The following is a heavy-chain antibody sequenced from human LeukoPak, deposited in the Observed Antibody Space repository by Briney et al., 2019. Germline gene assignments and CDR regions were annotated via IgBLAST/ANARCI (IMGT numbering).Heavy chain of an antibody. V-gene: IGHV1-18*01. Sequence: ASVKVSCKASGYTFTSYGISWVRQAPGQGLEWKGWISAYNGNTNYAQKLQGRVTMTTDTSTSTAYMELRSLRSDDTAVYYCARVRSYYDSSAYDYWGQGTLVTVSS. CDR1: GYTFTSYG. J-gene: IGHJ4*02. D-gene: IGHD3-22*01. CDR3: ARVRSYYDSSAYDY. CDR2: ISAYNGNT.